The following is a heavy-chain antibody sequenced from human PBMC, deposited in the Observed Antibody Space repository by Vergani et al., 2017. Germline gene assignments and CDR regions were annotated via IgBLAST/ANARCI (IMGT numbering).Heavy chain of an antibody. Sequence: EVQLLESGGGLVQPGGSLRLSCAASGFTFSSYAMSWVRQAPGKGLEWVSRINSDGSSTSYADSVKGRFTISRDNAKNTLYLQMNSLRAEDTAVYYCARTYYYDSSGYYEAAFDIWGQGTMVTVSS. J-gene: IGHJ3*02. CDR2: INSDGSST. CDR3: ARTYYYDSSGYYEAAFDI. CDR1: GFTFSSYA. V-gene: IGHV3-74*02. D-gene: IGHD3-22*01.